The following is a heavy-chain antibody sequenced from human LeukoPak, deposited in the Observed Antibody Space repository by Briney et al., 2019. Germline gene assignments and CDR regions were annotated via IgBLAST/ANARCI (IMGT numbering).Heavy chain of an antibody. V-gene: IGHV3-11*01. Sequence: GGSLRLSCAASGFTFSDYYMSWIRQAPGKGLEWVSYISSSGSTIYYADSVKGRFTISRDNAKNSPYLQMNSLRAEDTAVYYCARRGYDILTGYYRYYFDYWGQGTLVTVSS. CDR1: GFTFSDYY. D-gene: IGHD3-9*01. J-gene: IGHJ4*02. CDR2: ISSSGSTI. CDR3: ARRGYDILTGYYRYYFDY.